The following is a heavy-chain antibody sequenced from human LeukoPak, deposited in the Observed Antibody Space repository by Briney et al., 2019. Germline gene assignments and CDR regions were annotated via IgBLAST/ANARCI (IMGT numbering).Heavy chain of an antibody. CDR1: GGSISSGGYY. D-gene: IGHD3-22*01. V-gene: IGHV4-31*03. CDR3: ARDRPYYYDSSGYHDAFDI. Sequence: PSETLSLTCTVSGGSISSGGYYWSWIRQHPGKGLEWIGYIYYSGSTYYNPSLKSRVTISVDTSKNQFSLKLSSVTAADTAVYYCARDRPYYYDSSGYHDAFDIWGQGTMVTVSS. J-gene: IGHJ3*02. CDR2: IYYSGST.